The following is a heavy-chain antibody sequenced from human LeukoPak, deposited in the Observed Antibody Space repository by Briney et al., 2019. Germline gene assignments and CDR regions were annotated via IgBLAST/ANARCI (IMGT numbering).Heavy chain of an antibody. CDR1: GGSISSSSYY. CDR3: ARVLRDYDSSGYFDY. Sequence: SETLSLTCTVSGGSISSSSYYWGWIRQPPGKGLEWIGYIYYSGSTNYNPSLKSRVTISVDRSKNQFSLKLSSVTAADTAVYYCARVLRDYDSSGYFDYWGQGTLVTVSS. V-gene: IGHV4-61*05. D-gene: IGHD3-22*01. J-gene: IGHJ4*02. CDR2: IYYSGST.